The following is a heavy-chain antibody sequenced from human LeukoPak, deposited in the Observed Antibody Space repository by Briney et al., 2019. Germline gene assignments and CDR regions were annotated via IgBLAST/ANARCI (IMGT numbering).Heavy chain of an antibody. CDR1: GYTFTGYY. V-gene: IGHV1-2*02. CDR3: ARVVAGGSPGFHH. D-gene: IGHD2-15*01. CDR2: INANSGDT. J-gene: IGHJ1*01. Sequence: ASVKVSCKTSGYTFTGYYLHWVRQAPRQGPEWMGWINANSGDTYYVQKFKGRITMTRDTSINTAYMELNRLISDDTAVYYCARVVAGGSPGFHHWARATLVTVPS.